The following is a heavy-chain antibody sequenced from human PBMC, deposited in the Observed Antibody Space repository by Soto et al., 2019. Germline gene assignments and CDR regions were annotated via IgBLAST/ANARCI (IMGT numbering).Heavy chain of an antibody. Sequence: QVHLEQSGAEVKKPGDSVKVSCKASGYTFTHFYITWVRQAPGQGLEWMGAISPHNFNTKFAQKFQGRVTLTTDTSTNTAYMELRSLTSDDTAVYYCARDEGGYDILTGYYKAHHFDYWGQGVLVTVSS. CDR1: GYTFTHFY. CDR2: ISPHNFNT. CDR3: ARDEGGYDILTGYYKAHHFDY. V-gene: IGHV1-18*01. D-gene: IGHD3-9*01. J-gene: IGHJ4*02.